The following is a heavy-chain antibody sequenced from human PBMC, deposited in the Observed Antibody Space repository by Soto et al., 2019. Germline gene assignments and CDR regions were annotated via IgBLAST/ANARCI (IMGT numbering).Heavy chain of an antibody. Sequence: PGGSLRLSCAASGFTVSTNYMSRDRQDTGKGLEWVSVIYTRGNTNYADSVKGRFTISRNKTKNTLYFQMNSLRAEDTAVYYCVRCSRRVIDYWGQGTLVTVSS. CDR1: GFTVSTNY. V-gene: IGHV3-66*01. J-gene: IGHJ4*02. D-gene: IGHD2-2*01. CDR3: VRCSRRVIDY. CDR2: IYTRGNT.